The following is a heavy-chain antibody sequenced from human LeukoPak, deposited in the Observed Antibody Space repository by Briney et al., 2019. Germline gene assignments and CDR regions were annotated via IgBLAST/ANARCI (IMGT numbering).Heavy chain of an antibody. CDR2: INHIGST. CDR3: ARGGYIVVVPAAITLYNWFDP. V-gene: IGHV4-34*01. D-gene: IGHD2-2*02. CDR1: GGSFSGYY. Sequence: PSETLSLACAVYGGSFSGYYWRWIRQPPGKGLEWIGEINHIGSTNYNPSLKSRVTISVDPSKNQFSLKLSSVTAADTAVYYCARGGYIVVVPAAITLYNWFDPWGQGTLVTVSS. J-gene: IGHJ5*02.